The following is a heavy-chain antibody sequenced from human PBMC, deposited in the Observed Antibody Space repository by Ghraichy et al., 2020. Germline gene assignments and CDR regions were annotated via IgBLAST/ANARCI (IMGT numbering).Heavy chain of an antibody. Sequence: GGSLRLSCQVSGAGFANYWIIWVRQKPGQGLEWMGKIDPSDSYTNYSPSFQGHISISTDTSINSAFLQWNSLTSSDTALYYCAGSRTGWELQLWGQGTLVTVTS. V-gene: IGHV5-10-1*01. CDR3: AGSRTGWELQL. CDR1: GAGFANYW. CDR2: IDPSDSYT. J-gene: IGHJ4*02. D-gene: IGHD1-1*01.